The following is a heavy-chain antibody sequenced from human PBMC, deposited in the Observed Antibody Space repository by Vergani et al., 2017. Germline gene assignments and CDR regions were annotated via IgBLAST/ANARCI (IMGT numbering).Heavy chain of an antibody. CDR3: VGVGIAAAGTHPFDY. CDR2: IYYSGST. J-gene: IGHJ4*02. CDR1: GGSISSGDYY. D-gene: IGHD6-13*01. V-gene: IGHV4-30-4*01. Sequence: QVQLQESGPGLVKPSQTLSLTCTVSGGSISSGDYYWSWIRQPPGKGLEWIGYIYYSGSTYYNPSLKSRVTISVDTSKNQFSLKLSSVTAADTAVYYCVGVGIAAAGTHPFDYWGQGTLVTVSS.